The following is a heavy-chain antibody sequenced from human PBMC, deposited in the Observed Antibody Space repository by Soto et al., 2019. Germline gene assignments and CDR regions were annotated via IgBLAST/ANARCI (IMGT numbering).Heavy chain of an antibody. CDR1: GGSISSSSYY. CDR2: IYYSGST. CDR3: AILVLGYCTNGVCPHYYHYMDV. Sequence: SETLSLTCTVSGGSISSSSYYWGWIRQPPGKGLEWIGSIYYSGSTYYNPSLKSRVTISVDTSKNQFSLKLSSVTAADTAVYYCAILVLGYCTNGVCPHYYHYMDVWGKGTTVTVSS. J-gene: IGHJ6*03. V-gene: IGHV4-39*01. D-gene: IGHD2-8*01.